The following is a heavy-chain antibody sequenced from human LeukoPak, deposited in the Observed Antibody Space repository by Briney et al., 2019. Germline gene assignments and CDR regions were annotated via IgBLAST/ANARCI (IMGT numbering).Heavy chain of an antibody. J-gene: IGHJ2*01. CDR1: GFTFSSYG. Sequence: GGSLRLSCAASGFTFSSYGMHWVRQAPGKGLEWVAVIWYDGSNKYYADSVKGRFTISRDNSKNTLYLQMNSLRAEDTAVYYCARELISTTWRGNRSYFDLWGRGTLVTVSS. CDR2: IWYDGSNK. CDR3: ARELISTTWRGNRSYFDL. V-gene: IGHV3-33*01. D-gene: IGHD1-1*01.